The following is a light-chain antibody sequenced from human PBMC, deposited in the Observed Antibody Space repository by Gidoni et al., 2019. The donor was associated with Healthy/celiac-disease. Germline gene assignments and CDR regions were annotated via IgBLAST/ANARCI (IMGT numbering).Light chain of an antibody. CDR3: QQRKSRNRGLT. CDR2: DAS. CDR1: QSVSSY. V-gene: IGKV3-11*01. J-gene: IGKJ4*01. Sequence: EIVLTQSPATLSLSPGERATLSCRASQSVSSYLAWYQQQPGQAPRLLIYDASNRDTGIPARVRVSGCGTDLALTISSLGPEDVAVEDCQQRKSRNRGLTFGGGTKVEIK.